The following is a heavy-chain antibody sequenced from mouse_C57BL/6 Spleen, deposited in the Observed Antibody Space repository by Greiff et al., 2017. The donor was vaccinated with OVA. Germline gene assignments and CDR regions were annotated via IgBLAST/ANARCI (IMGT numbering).Heavy chain of an antibody. Sequence: QVQLQQPGAELVKPGASVKLSCKASGYTFISYWMHWVKQRPGQGLEWIGMIHPNSGSTNYNEKFKSKATLTVDKSSSTAYMQLSSLTSEDSAFYYCASLSTVVDYWGQGTTLTVSS. D-gene: IGHD1-1*01. CDR2: IHPNSGST. V-gene: IGHV1-64*01. CDR1: GYTFISYW. CDR3: ASLSTVVDY. J-gene: IGHJ2*01.